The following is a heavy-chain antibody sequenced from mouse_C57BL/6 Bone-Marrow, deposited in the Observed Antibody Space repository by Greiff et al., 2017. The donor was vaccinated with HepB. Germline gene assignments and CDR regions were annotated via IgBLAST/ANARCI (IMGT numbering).Heavy chain of an antibody. D-gene: IGHD2-1*01. CDR3: ARQDYGNFYAMDY. V-gene: IGHV5-17*01. J-gene: IGHJ4*01. CDR1: GFTFSDYG. CDR2: ISSGSSTI. Sequence: DVMLVESGGGLVKPGGSLKLSCAASGFTFSDYGMHWVRQAPEKGLEWVAYISSGSSTIYYADTVKGRFTISRDNAKNTLFLQMTSLRSEDTAMYYCARQDYGNFYAMDYWGQGTSVTVSS.